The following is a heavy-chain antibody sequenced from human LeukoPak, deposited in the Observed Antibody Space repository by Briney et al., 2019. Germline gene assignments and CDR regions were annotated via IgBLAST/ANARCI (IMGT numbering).Heavy chain of an antibody. CDR1: GYSFTSYW. V-gene: IGHV5-51*01. J-gene: IGHJ4*02. D-gene: IGHD3-22*01. CDR2: IYPADSDT. CDR3: ARLYDSDSYYFNY. Sequence: GESLKISCKGSGYSFTSYWIAWVRQMPGKGLEWMWIIYPADSDTRYSPSFQGQVTISADKSISTAYLQWSSLKASDTAMYYCARLYDSDSYYFNYWGQGTLVTVSS.